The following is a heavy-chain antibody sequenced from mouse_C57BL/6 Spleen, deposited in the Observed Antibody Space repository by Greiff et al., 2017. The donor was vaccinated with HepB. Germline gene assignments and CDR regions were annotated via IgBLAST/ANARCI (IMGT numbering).Heavy chain of an antibody. CDR2: INPSSGYT. V-gene: IGHV1-7*01. D-gene: IGHD1-1*01. J-gene: IGHJ2*01. CDR3: ASPLFITTVVATDY. Sequence: VQRVESGAELAKPGASVKLSCKASGYTFTSYWMHWVKQRPGQGLEWIGYINPSSGYTKYNQKFKDKATLTADKSSSTAYMQLSSLTYEDSAVYYCASPLFITTVVATDYWGQGTTLTVSS. CDR1: GYTFTSYW.